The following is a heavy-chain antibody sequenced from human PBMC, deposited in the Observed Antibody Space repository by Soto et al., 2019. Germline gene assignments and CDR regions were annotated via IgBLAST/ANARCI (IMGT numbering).Heavy chain of an antibody. V-gene: IGHV3-30*18. Sequence: GGSLRLSCAASGFTFSSYGMHWVRQAPGKGLEWVAVISYDGSNKYYADSVKGRFTISRDNSKNTLYLQMNSLRAEDTAVYYCAKSLLSYDSSGYYYYYYYGMDVWGQGTTVTRLL. J-gene: IGHJ6*02. CDR2: ISYDGSNK. D-gene: IGHD3-22*01. CDR3: AKSLLSYDSSGYYYYYYYGMDV. CDR1: GFTFSSYG.